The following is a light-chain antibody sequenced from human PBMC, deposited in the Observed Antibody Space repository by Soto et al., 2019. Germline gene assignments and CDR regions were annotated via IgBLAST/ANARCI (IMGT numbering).Light chain of an antibody. CDR1: QSVSSSY. Sequence: EIVLTQSPGTLSLSPGERATLSCSASQSVSSSYLAWYQQKPGQAPRLLIYGASSRATGIPDRFSGSGSGTDFTLTISRLEPEDFAVYYCQQHGTSPPWTFGQGTKVDIK. J-gene: IGKJ1*01. V-gene: IGKV3-20*01. CDR2: GAS. CDR3: QQHGTSPPWT.